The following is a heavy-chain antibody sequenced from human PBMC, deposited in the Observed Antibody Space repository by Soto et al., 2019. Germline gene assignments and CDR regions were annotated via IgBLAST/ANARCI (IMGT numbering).Heavy chain of an antibody. CDR2: ISAYNGNT. V-gene: IGHV1-18*04. CDR1: GYTFTSYG. Sequence: ASVKVSCKASGYTFTSYGISWVRQAPGQGLEWMGWISAYNGNTNYAQELQGRVTMTTDTSTSTAYMELRSLRSDDTAVYYCARNSDVTIFGVVIIDYWGQGTLVTVSS. D-gene: IGHD3-3*01. J-gene: IGHJ4*02. CDR3: ARNSDVTIFGVVIIDY.